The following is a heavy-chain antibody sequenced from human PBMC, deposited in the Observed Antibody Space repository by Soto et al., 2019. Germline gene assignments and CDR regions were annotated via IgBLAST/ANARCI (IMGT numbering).Heavy chain of an antibody. CDR3: AKDSIPYSSSYDLDH. Sequence: EVQLLESGGGLVQPGGSLRLSCVASGFSFSGFAMSWVRQAPGKGLVWVSSITGTGVSIYYADSVRGRFTISSDNSKNTLYLQMSSLRAEDTARYYCAKDSIPYSSSYDLDHWGRGALVTVSS. CDR2: ITGTGVSI. D-gene: IGHD6-6*01. CDR1: GFSFSGFA. V-gene: IGHV3-23*01. J-gene: IGHJ4*02.